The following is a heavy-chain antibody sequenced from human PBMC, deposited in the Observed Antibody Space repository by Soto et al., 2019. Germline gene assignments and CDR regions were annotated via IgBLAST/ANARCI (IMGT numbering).Heavy chain of an antibody. CDR2: ISGSAVAT. V-gene: IGHV3-23*01. CDR1: GFTFSAYA. J-gene: IGHJ4*02. D-gene: IGHD6-13*01. CDR3: ARQDYSTTWYLNY. Sequence: EVQLLESGGGVVQPGGSLRLSCAASGFTFSAYAMTWVRQAPGKGLEWVSVISGSAVATYYADSVKGRFTISRDNSKNTLYLQMNSLRAEDTAVYYCARQDYSTTWYLNYWGQGTLVTVSS.